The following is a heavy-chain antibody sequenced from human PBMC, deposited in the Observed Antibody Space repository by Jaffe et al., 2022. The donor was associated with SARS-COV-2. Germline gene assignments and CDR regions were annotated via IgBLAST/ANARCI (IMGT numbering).Heavy chain of an antibody. CDR2: ISTSRDT. CDR1: GFTFSTYT. V-gene: IGHV3-48*01. CDR3: ARDTLGSWFFDL. Sequence: EVQLVESGGGLVQPGGSLTLSCAASGFTFSTYTLNWVRQAPGKGLEWISYISTSRDTIYADSVKGRFTISRDNAKNSLYLQTSSLKVEDTAVYYCARDTLGSWFFDLWGRGTLVTVSS. D-gene: IGHD7-27*01. J-gene: IGHJ2*01.